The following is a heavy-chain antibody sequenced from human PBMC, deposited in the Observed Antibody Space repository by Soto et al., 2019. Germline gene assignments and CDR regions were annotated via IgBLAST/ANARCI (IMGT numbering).Heavy chain of an antibody. CDR3: ARDLNIMVRGVIGDY. CDR2: ISAYNGNT. Sequence: QVQLVQSGAEVKKPGASVKVSCKASGYTFTSYGISWVRQAPGQGLEWMGWISAYNGNTNYAQKLQGRVTMTTDTSTSTAYMELWSLRSDDTAVYYCARDLNIMVRGVIGDYWGQGTLVTVSS. CDR1: GYTFTSYG. D-gene: IGHD3-10*01. J-gene: IGHJ4*02. V-gene: IGHV1-18*01.